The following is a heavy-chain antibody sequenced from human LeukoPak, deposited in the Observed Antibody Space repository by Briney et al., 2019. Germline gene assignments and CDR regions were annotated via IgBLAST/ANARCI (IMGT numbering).Heavy chain of an antibody. CDR2: IRFDGNNK. J-gene: IGHJ3*02. CDR3: AKGPNYDILTGWRKTHNAFDI. Sequence: GGSLRLSCGASGFTLSNYGMHWVRQAPGKGLEWVAFIRFDGNNKYYADSVKGRFTISRDNSKNTLYLQMNSLRAEDTAVYYCAKGPNYDILTGWRKTHNAFDIWGQGTMVIVSS. V-gene: IGHV3-30*02. CDR1: GFTLSNYG. D-gene: IGHD3-9*01.